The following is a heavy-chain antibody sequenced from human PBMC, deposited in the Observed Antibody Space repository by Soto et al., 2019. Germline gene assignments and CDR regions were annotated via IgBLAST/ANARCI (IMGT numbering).Heavy chain of an antibody. J-gene: IGHJ4*02. V-gene: IGHV3-21*01. CDR3: ARVRGGYDLGGPPDY. D-gene: IGHD5-12*01. CDR1: GFTFSTYS. CDR2: ISSSSSYI. Sequence: EVQLVESGGGLVKPGGSLRLSCAASGFTFSTYSMNWVRQAPGKGLEWVSSISSSSSYIYYADSVKGRFTISRDNAKNSLYLQMNSLRAEDTAVYYCARVRGGYDLGGPPDYWGQGTLVTVSS.